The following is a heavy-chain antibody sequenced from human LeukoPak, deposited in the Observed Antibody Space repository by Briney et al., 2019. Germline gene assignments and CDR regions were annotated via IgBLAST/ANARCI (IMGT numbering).Heavy chain of an antibody. CDR1: GYSISSGYY. CDR3: ARVLSSGIVVVPAAILDY. V-gene: IGHV4-38-2*02. J-gene: IGHJ4*02. Sequence: PSETLPLTCTVSGYSISSGYYWGWIRQPPGKGLEWIGSIYHSGSTYYNPSLKSRVTISVDTSKNQFSLKLSSVTAADTAVYYCARVLSSGIVVVPAAILDYWGQGTLVTVSS. CDR2: IYHSGST. D-gene: IGHD2-2*01.